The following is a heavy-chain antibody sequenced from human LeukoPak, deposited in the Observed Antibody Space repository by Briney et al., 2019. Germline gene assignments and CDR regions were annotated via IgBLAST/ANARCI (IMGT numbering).Heavy chain of an antibody. V-gene: IGHV3-9*03. D-gene: IGHD4-17*01. CDR3: AKDIYGGDYGLLYYFDY. Sequence: GRSLRLSCAASGFTFDDYAMHWVRQAPGKGLEWVSGISWNSGSIGYADSVKGRFTISRDNAKNSLYLQMSSLRAEDMALYYCAKDIYGGDYGLLYYFDYWGQGTLVTVSS. CDR2: ISWNSGSI. CDR1: GFTFDDYA. J-gene: IGHJ4*02.